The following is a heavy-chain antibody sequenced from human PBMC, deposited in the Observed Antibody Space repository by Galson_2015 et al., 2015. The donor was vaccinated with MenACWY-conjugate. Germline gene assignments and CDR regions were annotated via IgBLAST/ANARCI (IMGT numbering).Heavy chain of an antibody. Sequence: SLRLSCAASGFNFSTYGIHWVRQAPGKGLEWVAGIWSDGSKKYNADAVKGRFTISRDNPKNTLYLQMNFLRAEDTAAYYCARGVDTVMVLYNWFDPWGQGTLVTVSS. CDR3: ARGVDTVMVLYNWFDP. D-gene: IGHD5-18*01. V-gene: IGHV3-33*01. CDR2: IWSDGSKK. J-gene: IGHJ5*02. CDR1: GFNFSTYG.